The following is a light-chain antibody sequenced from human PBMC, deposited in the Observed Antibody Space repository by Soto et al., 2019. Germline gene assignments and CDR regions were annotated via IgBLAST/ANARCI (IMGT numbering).Light chain of an antibody. CDR2: GAS. V-gene: IGKV3-15*01. J-gene: IGKJ1*01. Sequence: EIMMTQSPATLSVSPGERATLSCRASQIVSSNLAWYQQKPGQAPRLLLYGASTRATVIPARFSGSGSGTEFTLTISSLQTEDFTVYNCQQYNNSPWTFGLGTKIEI. CDR1: QIVSSN. CDR3: QQYNNSPWT.